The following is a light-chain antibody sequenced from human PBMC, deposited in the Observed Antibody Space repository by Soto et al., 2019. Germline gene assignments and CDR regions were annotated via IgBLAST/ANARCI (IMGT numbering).Light chain of an antibody. CDR1: QSISSY. Sequence: DIQMTQSPYSLSASVGDRVTITCRASQSISSYLNWYQQKPGKAPKLLIYAASSLQSGVPSRFSGSGSRTDFTLTISSLPPEDFANYYCQQSYSTPLTFGGGTKVEIK. CDR2: AAS. CDR3: QQSYSTPLT. V-gene: IGKV1-39*01. J-gene: IGKJ4*01.